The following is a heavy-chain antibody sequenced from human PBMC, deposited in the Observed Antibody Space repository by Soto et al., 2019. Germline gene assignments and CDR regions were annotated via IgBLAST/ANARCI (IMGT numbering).Heavy chain of an antibody. CDR1: GFTFSSYG. D-gene: IGHD5-12*01. CDR2: IWYDGSNK. CDR3: ARSFRGYSGYDSFYFDY. J-gene: IGHJ4*02. V-gene: IGHV3-33*01. Sequence: GGSLRLSCAASGFTFSSYGMHWVRQAPDKGLEWVAVIWYDGSNKYYADSVKGRFTISRDNSKNTLYLQMNSLRAEDTAVYYCARSFRGYSGYDSFYFDYSGQGTLVTVSS.